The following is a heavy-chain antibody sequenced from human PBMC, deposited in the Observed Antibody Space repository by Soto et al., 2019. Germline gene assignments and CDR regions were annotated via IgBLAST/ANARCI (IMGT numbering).Heavy chain of an antibody. D-gene: IGHD5-12*01. J-gene: IGHJ4*03. V-gene: IGHV3-9*01. CDR1: GFTFYDYA. CDR3: SKDGVATIRGDDY. Sequence: PGRSPRLSCAASGFTFYDYAMHWSRQAPGKGLEWVSGISWNSGSIGYADSVKGRFTISRDNAKNSLYLQMNSLRAEDTALYYWSKDGVATIRGDDYSGQATGLIVAS. CDR2: ISWNSGSI.